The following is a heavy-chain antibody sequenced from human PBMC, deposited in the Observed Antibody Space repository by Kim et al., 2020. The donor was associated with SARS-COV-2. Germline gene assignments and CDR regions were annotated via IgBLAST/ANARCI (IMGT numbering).Heavy chain of an antibody. D-gene: IGHD2-8*02. CDR3: AKVRARLLGSYYYGMDV. CDR1: GFTFSSYA. CDR2: ISGSGGST. Sequence: GGSLRLSCAASGFTFSSYAMSWVRQAPGKGLEWVSAISGSGGSTYYADSVQGRFTISRDNSKNTLYLQMNSLRAADTAVYYCAKVRARLLGSYYYGMDVWGQGTRVTVSS. V-gene: IGHV3-23*01. J-gene: IGHJ6*02.